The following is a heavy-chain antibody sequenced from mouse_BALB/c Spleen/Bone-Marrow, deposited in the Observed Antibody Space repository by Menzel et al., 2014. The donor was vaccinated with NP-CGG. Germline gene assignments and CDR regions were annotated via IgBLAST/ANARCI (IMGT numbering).Heavy chain of an antibody. V-gene: IGHV1-9*01. CDR3: ARNYGNYVWFAN. D-gene: IGHD2-1*01. CDR2: ILPGSGST. Sequence: QVQLKESGAELMKPGASVKISCKATGYTFSRYWIEWVKQRPGHGLEWIGEILPGSGSTNYNEKFKGKATFTADTSSNTAYMRLSSLTSEDSAVYYCARNYGNYVWFANWGQGTLVTVSA. CDR1: GYTFSRYW. J-gene: IGHJ3*01.